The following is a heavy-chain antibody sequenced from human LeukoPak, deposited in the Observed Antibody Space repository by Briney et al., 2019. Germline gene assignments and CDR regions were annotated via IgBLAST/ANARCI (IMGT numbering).Heavy chain of an antibody. CDR2: IDPGGDYT. CDR1: GYSFNSYY. D-gene: IGHD3-22*01. J-gene: IGHJ5*02. Sequence: ASVKVSCKASGYSFNSYYLNWVRQAPGQGLEWMGKIDPGGDYTKYAQKFQGRITMTRDTSTSTVYMELSKMRSDDTAVYYCARGNYYDSSGYDNWFDPWGQGTLVTVSS. V-gene: IGHV1-46*02. CDR3: ARGNYYDSSGYDNWFDP.